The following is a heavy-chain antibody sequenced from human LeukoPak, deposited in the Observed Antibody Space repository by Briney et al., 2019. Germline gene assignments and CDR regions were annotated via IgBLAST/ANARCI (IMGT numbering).Heavy chain of an antibody. V-gene: IGHV3-23*01. Sequence: GGSLRLSCAASGFTFSSYAMSWVRQAPGKGLEWVSAISGSGGSTYYADSVKGRFTISRDNSKNTLYLQMNTLRAEDTAIYYCARDASSGTYFSYAFDVWGLGTMVTVSS. J-gene: IGHJ3*01. CDR1: GFTFSSYA. CDR2: ISGSGGST. D-gene: IGHD1-26*01. CDR3: ARDASSGTYFSYAFDV.